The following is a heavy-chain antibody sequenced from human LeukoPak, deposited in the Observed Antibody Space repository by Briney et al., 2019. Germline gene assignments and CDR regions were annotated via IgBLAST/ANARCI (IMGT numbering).Heavy chain of an antibody. Sequence: GGSLRLSCAASGGTFSTYGMHWVRQAPGKGLEWVAVIWYDGSNKYYADSVKGRFDVSRDNPKNTLYLQMNTLRAEDTAVYYCARAAHGSGRVLYGLDVWGQGAAVTVSS. J-gene: IGHJ6*02. CDR3: ARAAHGSGRVLYGLDV. V-gene: IGHV3-33*01. D-gene: IGHD3-10*01. CDR2: IWYDGSNK. CDR1: GGTFSTYG.